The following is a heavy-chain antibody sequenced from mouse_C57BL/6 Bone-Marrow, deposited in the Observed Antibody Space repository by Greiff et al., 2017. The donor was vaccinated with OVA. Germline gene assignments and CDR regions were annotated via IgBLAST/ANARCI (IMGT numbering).Heavy chain of an antibody. V-gene: IGHV1-81*01. CDR3: ARDYGSSYGAMDY. CDR2: IYPRSGNT. J-gene: IGHJ4*01. Sequence: QVHVKQSGAELARPGASVKLSCKASGYTFTSYGISWVKQRTGQGLEWIGEIYPRSGNTYYNEKFKGKATLTADKSSSTAYMELRSLTSEDSAVYFCARDYGSSYGAMDYWGQGTSVTVSS. CDR1: GYTFTSYG. D-gene: IGHD1-1*01.